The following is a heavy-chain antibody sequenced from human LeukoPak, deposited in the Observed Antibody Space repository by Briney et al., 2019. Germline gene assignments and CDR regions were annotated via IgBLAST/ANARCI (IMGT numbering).Heavy chain of an antibody. V-gene: IGHV4-4*02. J-gene: IGHJ4*02. CDR3: TREPRDSYGSANYGFDY. CDR1: GGSISSSNW. CDR2: IYHSGST. Sequence: SETLSLTCAVSGGSISSSNWWSWVRQPPGKGLEWIGEIYHSGSTNYNPSLKSRVTISVDKSKNQFSLKLSSVAAADTAVYYCTREPRDSYGSANYGFDYWGQGTLVTVSS. D-gene: IGHD3-10*01.